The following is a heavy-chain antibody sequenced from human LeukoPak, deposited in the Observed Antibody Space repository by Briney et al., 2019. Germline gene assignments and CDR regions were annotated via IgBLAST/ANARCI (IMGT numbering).Heavy chain of an antibody. D-gene: IGHD3-10*01. V-gene: IGHV4-4*07. CDR2: IYTSGST. CDR3: AGYYYGSGSYYMGNWFDP. CDR1: VGSISSYY. J-gene: IGHJ5*02. Sequence: PSETLSLTCTFSVGSISSYYWSWIRQPAGKELEWIGRIYTSGSTNYNPSLKSRVTMSVDTYKNQFSLKLSSVTAADTAVYYCAGYYYGSGSYYMGNWFDPWGQGTLVTVSS.